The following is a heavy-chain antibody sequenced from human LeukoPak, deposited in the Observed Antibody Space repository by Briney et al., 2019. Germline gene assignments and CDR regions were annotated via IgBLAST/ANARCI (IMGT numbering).Heavy chain of an antibody. CDR3: ATSSSVVVTALNY. CDR2: ISGSGGST. CDR1: GFTFSSYA. D-gene: IGHD2-21*02. V-gene: IGHV3-23*01. Sequence: GGSLRLSCAASGFTFSSYAMSWVRQAPGKGLEWVSAISGSGGSTYYADSVKGRFTISRDNSKNTLYLQMNSLRAEDTAVYYCATSSSVVVTALNYWGQGTLVTVSS. J-gene: IGHJ4*02.